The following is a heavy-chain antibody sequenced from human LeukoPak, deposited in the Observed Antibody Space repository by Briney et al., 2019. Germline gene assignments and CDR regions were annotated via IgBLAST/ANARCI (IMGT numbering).Heavy chain of an antibody. CDR1: GFTFSSYG. D-gene: IGHD2-8*01. CDR2: IRYDGSNK. J-gene: IGHJ4*02. CDR3: AKANAVEYFFDY. Sequence: PGGSLRLSCAASGFTFSSYGMHWVRQAPGKGLEWVAFIRYDGSNKYYADSVKGRFTISRDNSKNTLYLQMNSLRAEDTAVYYCAKANAVEYFFDYWGQGTLVTVPS. V-gene: IGHV3-30*02.